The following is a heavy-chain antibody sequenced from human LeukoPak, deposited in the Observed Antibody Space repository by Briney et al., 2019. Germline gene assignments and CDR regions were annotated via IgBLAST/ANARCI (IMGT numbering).Heavy chain of an antibody. CDR2: ISWNSGSI. D-gene: IGHD6-13*01. CDR3: AKSAAAGTILDY. Sequence: GGTLGLSCAASGFTFDDYAMHWVRQAPGKGLEWVSGISWNSGSIGYADSEKGRFTISRDNAKNSLYLQMNSLRAEDTALYYCAKSAAAGTILDYWGQGTLVTVSS. CDR1: GFTFDDYA. J-gene: IGHJ4*02. V-gene: IGHV3-9*01.